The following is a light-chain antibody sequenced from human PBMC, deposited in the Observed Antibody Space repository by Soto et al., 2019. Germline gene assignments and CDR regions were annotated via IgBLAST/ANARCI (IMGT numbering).Light chain of an antibody. V-gene: IGLV4-69*01. J-gene: IGLJ2*01. CDR1: SGHSNYA. CDR2: VNSDGSH. Sequence: QPVLTQSPSASASLGASVKLTCTLSSGHSNYAIAWHQQQPEKGPRYLMKVNSDGSHSKGDGIPDRFSGSTSGAERHLTISNLQSEDEADYYCQTWGTGIHVVFGGGTKLTFL. CDR3: QTWGTGIHVV.